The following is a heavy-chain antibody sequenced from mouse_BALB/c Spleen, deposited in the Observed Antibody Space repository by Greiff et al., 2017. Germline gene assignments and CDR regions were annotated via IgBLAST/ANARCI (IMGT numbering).Heavy chain of an antibody. CDR3: AREGKNYDDAMDY. J-gene: IGHJ4*01. Sequence: VQLQQSGPQLVRPGASVKISCKASGYSFTSYWMHWVKQRPGQGLEWIGMIDPSDSETRLNQKFKDKATLTVDKSSSTAYMQLSSPTSEDSAVYYCAREGKNYDDAMDYWGQGTSVTVAS. V-gene: IGHV1S127*01. D-gene: IGHD2-4*01. CDR2: IDPSDSET. CDR1: GYSFTSYW.